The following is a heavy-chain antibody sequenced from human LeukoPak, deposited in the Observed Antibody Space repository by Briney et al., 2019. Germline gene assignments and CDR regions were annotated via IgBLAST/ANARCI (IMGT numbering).Heavy chain of an antibody. CDR3: ARDYGGHGEYFDY. D-gene: IGHD4-23*01. CDR1: GFTFSSYN. J-gene: IGHJ4*02. Sequence: GGSLSLSYASSGFTFSSYNMNWVRQAPGKGLEWISYISSSSSTIYYADTVKGRFTISRDNAKNSLYLQMNSLRDEDTAVYYCARDYGGHGEYFDYWGQGTLVTVSS. V-gene: IGHV3-48*02. CDR2: ISSSSSTI.